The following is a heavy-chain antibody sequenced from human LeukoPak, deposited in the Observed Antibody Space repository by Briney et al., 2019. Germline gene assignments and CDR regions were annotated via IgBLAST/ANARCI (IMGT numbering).Heavy chain of an antibody. CDR1: GGSISSGGYS. V-gene: IGHV4-30-4*07. J-gene: IGHJ3*02. CDR2: IYYSGST. D-gene: IGHD3-16*02. Sequence: SETLSLTCAVSGGSISSGGYSWSWIRQPPGKGLEWIGYIYYSGSTYYNPSLKSRVTISVDTSKNQFSLKLSSVTAADTAVYYCARGPPYDYVWGSYRANAFDIWGQGTMVTVSS. CDR3: ARGPPYDYVWGSYRANAFDI.